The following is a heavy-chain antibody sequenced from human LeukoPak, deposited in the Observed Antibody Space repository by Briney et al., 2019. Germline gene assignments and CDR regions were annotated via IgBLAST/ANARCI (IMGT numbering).Heavy chain of an antibody. J-gene: IGHJ4*02. Sequence: GGSLRLSCAASGFTVSSNYMSWVRQAPGKGLEWVSVIYSGGSTYYAVSVKGRFTISRHNSRNTLYLQMNSLRAEDTAVYYCARGNYGSGSYYPDYWGQGTLVTVSS. D-gene: IGHD3-10*01. CDR2: IYSGGST. V-gene: IGHV3-53*04. CDR1: GFTVSSNY. CDR3: ARGNYGSGSYYPDY.